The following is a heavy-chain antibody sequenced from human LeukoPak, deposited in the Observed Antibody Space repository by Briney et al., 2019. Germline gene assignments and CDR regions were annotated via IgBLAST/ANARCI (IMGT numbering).Heavy chain of an antibody. CDR3: ARDYGQHGEYFEC. Sequence: GSLSLTCAASGFTFSIYNMNWVRQAPGKGLEWVSYISSGRSTISYADSVKGRFTISRDNAKNSVYLQMNSLRDEDTAVYYCARDYGQHGEYFECWGQGTLVTVSS. J-gene: IGHJ4*02. CDR2: ISSGRSTI. CDR1: GFTFSIYN. V-gene: IGHV3-48*02. D-gene: IGHD3-10*01.